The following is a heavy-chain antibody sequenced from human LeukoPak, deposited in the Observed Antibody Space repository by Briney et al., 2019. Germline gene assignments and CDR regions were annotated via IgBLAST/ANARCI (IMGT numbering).Heavy chain of an antibody. CDR1: GFTFSSYG. CDR3: AREDGDYVGVWYYGMDV. V-gene: IGHV3-33*01. J-gene: IGHJ6*02. Sequence: GRSLGLSCAASGFTFSSYGMHWVRQAPGKGLEWVAVIWYDGSNKYYADSVKGRFTISRDNSKNTLYLQMNSLRAEDTAVYYCAREDGDYVGVWYYGMDVWGQGTTVTVSS. CDR2: IWYDGSNK. D-gene: IGHD4-17*01.